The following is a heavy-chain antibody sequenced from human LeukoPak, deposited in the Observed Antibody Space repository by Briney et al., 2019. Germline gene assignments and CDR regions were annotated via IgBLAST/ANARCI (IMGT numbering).Heavy chain of an antibody. CDR1: GGSISSGGYS. Sequence: SQTLSLTCAVSGGSISSGGYSWSWIRQPPGKGLEWIGYIYHSGSTYYNPSPKSRVTISVDRSKNQFSLKLSSVTAADTAVYYCARGNSNYYYYGMDVWGQGTTVTVSS. J-gene: IGHJ6*02. V-gene: IGHV4-30-2*01. D-gene: IGHD4-11*01. CDR2: IYHSGST. CDR3: ARGNSNYYYYGMDV.